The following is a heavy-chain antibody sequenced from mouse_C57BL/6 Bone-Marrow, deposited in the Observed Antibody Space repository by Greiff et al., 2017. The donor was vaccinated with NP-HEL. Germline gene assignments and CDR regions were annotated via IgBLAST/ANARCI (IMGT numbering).Heavy chain of an antibody. Sequence: VQLQQPGAELVKPGASVKMSCKASGYTFTSYWITWVKQRPGQGLEWIGDIYPGSGSTNYNEKFKSKATLTVDTSSSTAYMQLSSLTSEDSAVYYCARAVVATPYWYFDVWGTGTTVTVSS. D-gene: IGHD1-1*01. CDR2: IYPGSGST. CDR3: ARAVVATPYWYFDV. CDR1: GYTFTSYW. V-gene: IGHV1-55*01. J-gene: IGHJ1*03.